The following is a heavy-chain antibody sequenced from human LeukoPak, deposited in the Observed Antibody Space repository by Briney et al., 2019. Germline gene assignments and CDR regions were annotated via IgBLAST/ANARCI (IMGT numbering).Heavy chain of an antibody. J-gene: IGHJ6*03. D-gene: IGHD2-2*01. CDR2: VYYTGRT. CDR1: GGSISSYY. Sequence: SETLSLTCTVSGGSISSYYWSWIRQPPGKGLEWIGYVYYTGRTTYNPSLKSRVTISVDTSKKQLSLKLSSVTAADTVVYYCARTGYCSSTSCYYYYMDVWGKGTTVSVSS. V-gene: IGHV4-59*01. CDR3: ARTGYCSSTSCYYYYMDV.